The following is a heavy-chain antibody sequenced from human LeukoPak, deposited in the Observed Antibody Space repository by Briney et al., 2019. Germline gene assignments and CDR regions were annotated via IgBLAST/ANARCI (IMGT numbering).Heavy chain of an antibody. Sequence: GESLKISCKGSGYSFTSYWIGWVRQMPGKGLEWMGIIYPGDSDTRYSPSFQGQVTISADKSISTAYLQWSSLKASDTAMYYCARASMYYDFWSGYSNWFDPWGQGTLVTVSS. CDR2: IYPGDSDT. D-gene: IGHD3-3*01. CDR3: ARASMYYDFWSGYSNWFDP. V-gene: IGHV5-51*01. J-gene: IGHJ5*02. CDR1: GYSFTSYW.